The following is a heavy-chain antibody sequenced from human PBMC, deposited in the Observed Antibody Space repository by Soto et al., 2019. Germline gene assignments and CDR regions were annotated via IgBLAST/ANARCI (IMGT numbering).Heavy chain of an antibody. Sequence: QVQLVESGGGVVQPGRSLRLSCAASGFTFSSYGMHWVRQAPGKGLEWVAVIWYDGSNKYYADSVKGRFTISRDNSKNSIYLQMNSLRAEDTAVYYCARGAPTVTMKNGMDVWGQGTTVTVSS. CDR1: GFTFSSYG. D-gene: IGHD4-4*01. CDR2: IWYDGSNK. CDR3: ARGAPTVTMKNGMDV. J-gene: IGHJ6*02. V-gene: IGHV3-33*01.